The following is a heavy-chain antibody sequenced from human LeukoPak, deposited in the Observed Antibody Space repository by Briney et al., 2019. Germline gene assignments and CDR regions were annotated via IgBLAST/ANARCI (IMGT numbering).Heavy chain of an antibody. J-gene: IGHJ4*02. CDR3: GRARSTGYYVADY. Sequence: GSPRLPRLAPGFPFGYFGLHGVRPAPGKGLGCVSGINWNGGSTSYADSVKGRFTISRDNAKNHLYLQMNRLRAEDTALYYCGRARSTGYYVADYWGQGNLVTVSS. V-gene: IGHV3-20*04. CDR1: GFPFGYFG. D-gene: IGHD3-9*01. CDR2: INWNGGST.